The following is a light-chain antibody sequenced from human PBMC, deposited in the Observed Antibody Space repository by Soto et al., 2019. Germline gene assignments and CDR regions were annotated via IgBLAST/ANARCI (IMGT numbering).Light chain of an antibody. CDR2: DVS. CDR3: AAWDDSLNGPV. V-gene: IGLV2-11*01. Sequence: QSALTQPRSVSGSPGQSVTISCTGTSSDVGGYIYVSWYQQHPGKAPKLMIYDVSKRPSGVPDRFSGSKSGTSASLAISGLQSEDEADYYCAAWDDSLNGPVFGGGTKVTVL. J-gene: IGLJ3*02. CDR1: SSDVGGYIY.